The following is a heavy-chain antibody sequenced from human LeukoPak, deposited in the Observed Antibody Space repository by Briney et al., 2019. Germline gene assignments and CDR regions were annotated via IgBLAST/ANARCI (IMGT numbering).Heavy chain of an antibody. D-gene: IGHD5-12*01. CDR3: AKDERKYSGYQGEFDY. J-gene: IGHJ4*02. CDR2: IFADGVST. V-gene: IGHV3-23*01. CDR1: GFTFSSYA. Sequence: GGSLRLSCAASGFTFSSYAMNWVRQAPGNGLEWVSAIFADGVSTYYADSVKVRFTISRDNSKNTLDLQMNSLRAEETAVYYCAKDERKYSGYQGEFDYWGREPWSPSPQ.